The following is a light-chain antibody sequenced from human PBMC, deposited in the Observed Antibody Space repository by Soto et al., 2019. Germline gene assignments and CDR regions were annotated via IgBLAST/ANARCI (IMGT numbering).Light chain of an antibody. Sequence: DIQMTQSPSSLSASVGDRVTITCRAGQNISMSLNWFQQKPGKAPKLLIYGASALQPGVPTRFSGSGSGTDFTLTISSLQPEDFATYYCQHSYNVPRTFGQGARLDIK. CDR1: QNISMS. J-gene: IGKJ1*01. CDR3: QHSYNVPRT. CDR2: GAS. V-gene: IGKV1-39*01.